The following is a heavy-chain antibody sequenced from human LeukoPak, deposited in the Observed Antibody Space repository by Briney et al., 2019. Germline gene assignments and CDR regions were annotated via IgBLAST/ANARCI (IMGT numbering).Heavy chain of an antibody. CDR2: INSDGSTT. V-gene: IGHV3-74*01. CDR3: AILTGIAAAA. Sequence: GGSLSLSCAASGFTFSNYWMHWVRQAPGKGLVWVSRINSDGSTTTYADSVKGRFTISRDNAKNTLYLQMNSLRAEDTAIYYCAILTGIAAAAWGQGTLVTVSS. D-gene: IGHD6-13*01. CDR1: GFTFSNYW. J-gene: IGHJ5*02.